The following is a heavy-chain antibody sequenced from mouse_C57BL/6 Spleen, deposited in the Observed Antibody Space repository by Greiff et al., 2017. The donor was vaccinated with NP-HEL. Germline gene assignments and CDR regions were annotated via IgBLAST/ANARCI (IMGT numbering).Heavy chain of an antibody. Sequence: EVKLMESGGGLVQPGGSMKLSCVASGFTFSNYWMNWVRQSPEKGLEWVAQIRLKSDNYATHYAESVKGRFTISRDDYKSSVYLQMNIIRAEDAGIYYCTGEGAQARSFAYWGQGTMVTVSA. CDR1: GFTFSNYW. CDR2: IRLKSDNYAT. V-gene: IGHV6-3*01. J-gene: IGHJ3*01. CDR3: TGEGAQARSFAY. D-gene: IGHD3-2*02.